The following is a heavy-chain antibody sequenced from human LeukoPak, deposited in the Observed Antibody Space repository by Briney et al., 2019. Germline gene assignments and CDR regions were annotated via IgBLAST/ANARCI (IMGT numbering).Heavy chain of an antibody. Sequence: GGSLRLSCAASGFSFSNSWMHWVRQAPGKGLVWVSRINSDGTTTYYADSVKGRFTISRDNAKNTLFLQMNSLRPEDTALYYCASEPYLANFLTGYPHYWGQGTLVTVSS. V-gene: IGHV3-74*01. CDR2: INSDGTTT. CDR3: ASEPYLANFLTGYPHY. J-gene: IGHJ4*02. D-gene: IGHD3/OR15-3a*01. CDR1: GFSFSNSW.